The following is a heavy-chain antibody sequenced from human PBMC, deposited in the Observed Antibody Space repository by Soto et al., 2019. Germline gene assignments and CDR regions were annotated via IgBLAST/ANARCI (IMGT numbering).Heavy chain of an antibody. V-gene: IGHV3-21*01. Sequence: SMILVRQVPGKGLEWVASISSGSSDTWYADSVKGRFIISRDNAQNSLFLQMNTLRPEDTAMYYCARVAYWGQGTMVTVSS. CDR1: S. CDR2: ISSGSSDT. J-gene: IGHJ4*03. CDR3: ARVAY.